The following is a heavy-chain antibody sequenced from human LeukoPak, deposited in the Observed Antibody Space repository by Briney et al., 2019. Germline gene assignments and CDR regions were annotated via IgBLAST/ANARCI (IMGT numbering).Heavy chain of an antibody. CDR3: ATAPSSGYYRL. D-gene: IGHD3-22*01. CDR2: VDPEDGET. CDR1: GYTFTDYY. Sequence: GASVKVSCKVSGYTFTDYYMHWGQQAPGKGLEWMGLVDPEDGETIYAEKFQGRVTITADTSTDTAYMELSSLRSEDTAVYYCATAPSSGYYRLWGQGTLVTVSS. V-gene: IGHV1-69-2*01. J-gene: IGHJ4*02.